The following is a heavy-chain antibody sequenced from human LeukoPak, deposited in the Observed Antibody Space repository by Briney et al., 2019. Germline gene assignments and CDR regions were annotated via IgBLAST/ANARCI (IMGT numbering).Heavy chain of an antibody. D-gene: IGHD6-19*01. V-gene: IGHV3-21*01. CDR3: ARDSSGWYLKDY. J-gene: IGHJ4*02. Sequence: PGGSLRLSCAASGFTSSSYSMNWVRQAPGKGLEWVSSISSSSSYIYYADSVKGRFTISRDNAKNSLYLQMNSLRAEDTAVYYCARDSSGWYLKDYWGQGTLVTVSS. CDR1: GFTSSSYS. CDR2: ISSSSSYI.